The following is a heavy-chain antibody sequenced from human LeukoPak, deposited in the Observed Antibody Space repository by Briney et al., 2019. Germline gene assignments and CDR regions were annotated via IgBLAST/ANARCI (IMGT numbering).Heavy chain of an antibody. Sequence: GGSLRLSCAASGFTFSSYVMSWVRQAPGKGLEWVSHISGSGGSTYYADSVKGRFTISRDNSKNTLYLQMNSLRAEDTAVYYCAKDRRYYGSGSEDAFDIWGQGTMVTVSS. D-gene: IGHD3-10*01. CDR3: AKDRRYYGSGSEDAFDI. J-gene: IGHJ3*02. CDR2: ISGSGGST. V-gene: IGHV3-23*01. CDR1: GFTFSSYV.